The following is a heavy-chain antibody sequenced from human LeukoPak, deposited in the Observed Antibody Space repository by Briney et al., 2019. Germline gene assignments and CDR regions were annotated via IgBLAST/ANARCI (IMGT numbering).Heavy chain of an antibody. V-gene: IGHV3-30-3*01. D-gene: IGHD6-13*01. J-gene: IGHJ5*02. CDR2: ISYDGSNK. CDR3: AREPAAAGRNWFGP. CDR1: GFTFSSYA. Sequence: GGSLRLSCAASGFTFSSYAMHWVRQAPGKGLEWVAVISYDGSNKYYADSVKGRFTISRDNSKNTLYLQMNSLRAEDTAVYYCAREPAAAGRNWFGPWGQGTLVTVSS.